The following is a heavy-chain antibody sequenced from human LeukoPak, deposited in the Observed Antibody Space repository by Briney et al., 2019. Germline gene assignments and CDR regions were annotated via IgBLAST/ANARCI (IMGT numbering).Heavy chain of an antibody. Sequence: GASVKVSCNASGYTFTSYAMHWVRQAPGQRLEWMGWINAGNGNTKYSQEFQGRVTMTRDTSISTAYMELSRLRSDDTAVYYCAREFYYGSGSYWENDAFDIWGQGTMVTVSS. CDR3: AREFYYGSGSYWENDAFDI. J-gene: IGHJ3*02. CDR1: GYTFTSYA. D-gene: IGHD3-10*01. V-gene: IGHV1-3*01. CDR2: INAGNGNT.